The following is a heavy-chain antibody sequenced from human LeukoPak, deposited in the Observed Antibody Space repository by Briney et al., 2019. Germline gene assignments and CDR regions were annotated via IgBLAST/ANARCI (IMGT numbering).Heavy chain of an antibody. J-gene: IGHJ4*02. CDR3: ARGYYDSTPGY. V-gene: IGHV3-74*01. D-gene: IGHD3-22*01. CDR1: GFTFSSYW. CDR2: INSDGSST. Sequence: GGSLRLSCAASGFTFSSYWMHWVRQAPGRGLVWVSRINSDGSSTSYADSVKGRFTISRDNAKNTLYLQMNSLRAEDTAVYYCARGYYDSTPGYWGQGTLVTVSS.